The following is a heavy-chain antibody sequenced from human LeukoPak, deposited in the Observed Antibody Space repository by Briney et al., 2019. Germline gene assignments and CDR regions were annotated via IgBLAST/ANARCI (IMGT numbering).Heavy chain of an antibody. Sequence: GASVKVSCKVSGYTLTELSMHWVRQAPGKGLEWMGGFDPEDGETIYAQKFQGRVTMTEDTSTDTAYMELSSLRSEDTAVYYCATGYYYDSSGYYPLVTPGLTGWGQGTLVTVSS. CDR2: FDPEDGET. CDR1: GYTLTELS. D-gene: IGHD3-22*01. CDR3: ATGYYYDSSGYYPLVTPGLTG. V-gene: IGHV1-24*01. J-gene: IGHJ4*02.